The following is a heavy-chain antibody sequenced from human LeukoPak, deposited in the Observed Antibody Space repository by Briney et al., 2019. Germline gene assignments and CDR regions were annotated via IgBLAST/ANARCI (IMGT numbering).Heavy chain of an antibody. CDR2: ISAYNGNT. Sequence: ASVKVSCKASGYTFTSYYMHWVRQAPGQGLEWMGWISAYNGNTNYAQKLQGRVTMTTDTSTSTAYMELRSLRSDDTAVYYCAKTIAARPSVDYYYYMDVWGKGTTVTVSS. V-gene: IGHV1-18*04. J-gene: IGHJ6*03. CDR3: AKTIAARPSVDYYYYMDV. D-gene: IGHD6-6*01. CDR1: GYTFTSYY.